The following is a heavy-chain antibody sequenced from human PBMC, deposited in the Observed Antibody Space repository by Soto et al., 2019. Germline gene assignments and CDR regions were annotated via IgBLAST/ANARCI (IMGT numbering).Heavy chain of an antibody. CDR3: ARPWSGTDY. V-gene: IGHV4-59*01. D-gene: IGHD3-10*01. Sequence: QVQLQESGPGLVKPSETLSLTCTVSGGSITSYYWSWIRQPPGKGLEWIGYIHNSGSTSYNPSLQSRVTISADVSKNQFSLDLRSVTAADTAVYYCARPWSGTDYWGHGTLVTVSS. CDR2: IHNSGST. CDR1: GGSITSYY. J-gene: IGHJ4*01.